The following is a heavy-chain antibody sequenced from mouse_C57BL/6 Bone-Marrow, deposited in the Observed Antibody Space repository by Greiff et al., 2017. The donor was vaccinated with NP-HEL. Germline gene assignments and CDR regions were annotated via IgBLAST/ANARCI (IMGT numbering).Heavy chain of an antibody. CDR2: IDPSDSYT. Sequence: QVQLQQPGAELVRPGTSVKLSCKASGYTFTSYWMHWVKQRPGQGLEWIGVIDPSDSYTNYNQKFKGKATLTVDPSSSTAYMQLSSLTSEDSAVYYCARDYYGSYWYFDVWGTGTTVTVSS. J-gene: IGHJ1*03. CDR1: GYTFTSYW. V-gene: IGHV1-59*01. CDR3: ARDYYGSYWYFDV. D-gene: IGHD1-1*01.